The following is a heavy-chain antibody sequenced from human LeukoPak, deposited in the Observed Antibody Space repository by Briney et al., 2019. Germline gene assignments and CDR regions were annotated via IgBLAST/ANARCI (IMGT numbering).Heavy chain of an antibody. CDR1: GGTFSSYA. CDR2: IIPIFGTA. Sequence: SVKVSCKASGGTFSSYAISWVRQAPGQGPEWMGGIIPIFGTANYAQKFQGRVTITADESTSTAYMELSSLRSEDTAVYYCATDLDGTTGTYYFDYWGQGTLVTVSS. V-gene: IGHV1-69*13. CDR3: ATDLDGTTGTYYFDY. D-gene: IGHD1-1*01. J-gene: IGHJ4*02.